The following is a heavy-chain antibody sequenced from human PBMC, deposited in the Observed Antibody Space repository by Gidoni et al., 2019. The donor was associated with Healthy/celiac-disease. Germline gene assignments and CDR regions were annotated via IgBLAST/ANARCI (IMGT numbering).Heavy chain of an antibody. CDR1: GFTFSSYE. V-gene: IGHV3-48*03. CDR2: ISSSGSTI. CDR3: ERADIAVDAFDI. J-gene: IGHJ3*02. Sequence: EVQLVESGGGLVQPGGSLSLSCAASGFTFSSYEMNWVRQAPGTGLEWVSYISSSGSTIYYADSVKGRFTISRDNAKNSLYLQINSLRAEDTAVYYCERADIAVDAFDIWGQGTMVTVAS. D-gene: IGHD6-19*01.